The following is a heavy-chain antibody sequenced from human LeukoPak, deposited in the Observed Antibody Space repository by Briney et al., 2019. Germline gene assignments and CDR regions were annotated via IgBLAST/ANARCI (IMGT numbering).Heavy chain of an antibody. CDR2: INPSGGST. J-gene: IGHJ5*02. Sequence: AASVKVSCKASGYTFTSYYMHWVRQAPGQGLEWMGIINPSGGSTSYAQKFQGRVTVTRDMSTSTVYMELSSLRSEDTAVYYCAMESIAARQAGGIHWFDPWGQGTLVTVSS. CDR1: GYTFTSYY. CDR3: AMESIAARQAGGIHWFDP. D-gene: IGHD6-6*01. V-gene: IGHV1-46*01.